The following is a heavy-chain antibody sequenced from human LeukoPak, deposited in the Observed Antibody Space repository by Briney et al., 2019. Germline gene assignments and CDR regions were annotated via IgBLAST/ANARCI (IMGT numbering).Heavy chain of an antibody. CDR1: RGPFSSYA. Sequence: SVKVSCKASRGPFSSYAIRWVRQAPGQGLEWMGGIIPILGTANYAQKFQGRVTITTDESTSTAYMELSSLRSEDTAVYYCARGRVGYCSGGSCYSSIYYWGQGTLVTVSA. D-gene: IGHD2-15*01. J-gene: IGHJ4*02. CDR3: ARGRVGYCSGGSCYSSIYY. CDR2: IIPILGTA. V-gene: IGHV1-69*05.